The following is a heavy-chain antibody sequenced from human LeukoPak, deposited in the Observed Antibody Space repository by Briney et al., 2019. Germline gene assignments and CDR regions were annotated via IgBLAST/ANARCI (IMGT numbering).Heavy chain of an antibody. CDR3: ARAAASRDAFDI. J-gene: IGHJ3*02. CDR1: GFTFSSYG. CDR2: IKQDGSEK. V-gene: IGHV3-7*01. Sequence: GGSLRLSCAASGFTFSSYGMSWVRQAPGKGLEWVANIKQDGSEKYYVDSVKGRFTISRDNAKNSLYLQMNSLRAEDTAVYYCARAAASRDAFDIWGQGTMVTVSS.